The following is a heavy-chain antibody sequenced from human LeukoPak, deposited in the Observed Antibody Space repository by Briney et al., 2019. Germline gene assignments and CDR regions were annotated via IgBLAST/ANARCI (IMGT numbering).Heavy chain of an antibody. Sequence: PSETLSLTCTVSGGSISSSQYYWGWIRQPPGKELVWIGSVYYSGGTYYNPSLKSRVTISVDTSKNQFSLKLSSVTAADTAVYYCARSNYHGSSGIIDHWGQGALVTVSS. J-gene: IGHJ4*02. V-gene: IGHV4-39*01. D-gene: IGHD3-22*01. CDR3: ARSNYHGSSGIIDH. CDR2: VYYSGGT. CDR1: GGSISSSQYY.